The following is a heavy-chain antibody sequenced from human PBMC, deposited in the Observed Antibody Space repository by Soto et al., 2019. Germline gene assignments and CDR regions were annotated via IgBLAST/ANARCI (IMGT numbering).Heavy chain of an antibody. J-gene: IGHJ5*02. CDR1: GVSINNYF. CDR3: ARITRRMEGLGGYENWFDP. D-gene: IGHD5-12*01. V-gene: IGHV4-4*07. CDR2: IYPMGST. Sequence: SETLSLTSTVSGVSINNYFSSWIRHPAGNGLRWIGHIYPMGSTNYNPTLKSRITMSVYTSKSQFSLKVSSQAAPDTAVYFCARITRRMEGLGGYENWFDPWGQGTLVTVSS.